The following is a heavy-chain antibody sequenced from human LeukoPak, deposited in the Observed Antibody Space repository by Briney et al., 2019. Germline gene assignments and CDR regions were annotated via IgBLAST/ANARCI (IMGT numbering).Heavy chain of an antibody. D-gene: IGHD6-6*01. V-gene: IGHV4-31*03. CDR3: AGDGYNSSSRTYYFDY. J-gene: IGHJ4*02. CDR1: GGSISSGGYY. Sequence: SQTLSLTCTVSGGSISSGGYYWSWIRQHPGKGLEWIGYIYYSGSTYYNPSLKSRVTISVDTSKNQFSLKLSSVTAADTAVYYCAGDGYNSSSRTYYFDYWGQGTLVTVSS. CDR2: IYYSGST.